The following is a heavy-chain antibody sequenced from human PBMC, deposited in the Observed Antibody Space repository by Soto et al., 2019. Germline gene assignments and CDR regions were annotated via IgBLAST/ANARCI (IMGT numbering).Heavy chain of an antibody. D-gene: IGHD6-6*01. J-gene: IGHJ5*02. CDR1: GFTFSSYS. CDR3: ARDTGSSSAWFDP. Sequence: GGSLRLSCAASGFTFSSYSMNWVRQAPGKGLEWVSSISSSSSYIYYADSVKGRFTISRGNAKNSLYLQMNSLRAEDTAVYYCARDTGSSSAWFDPWGQGTLVTVSS. CDR2: ISSSSSYI. V-gene: IGHV3-21*01.